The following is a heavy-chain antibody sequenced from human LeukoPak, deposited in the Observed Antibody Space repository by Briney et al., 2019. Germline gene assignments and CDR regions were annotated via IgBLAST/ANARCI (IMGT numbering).Heavy chain of an antibody. Sequence: SETLSLTCTVSGDSISRHYWNWIRQPPGKGLEWIGHIYNSGSTNYNPSLKSRVTISVDTSKNQFSLKLSSVTAADTAVYYCARGEGYCGGSCYSWFDSWGQGTLVTVSS. V-gene: IGHV4-59*11. D-gene: IGHD2-15*01. J-gene: IGHJ5*01. CDR1: GDSISRHY. CDR2: IYNSGST. CDR3: ARGEGYCGGSCYSWFDS.